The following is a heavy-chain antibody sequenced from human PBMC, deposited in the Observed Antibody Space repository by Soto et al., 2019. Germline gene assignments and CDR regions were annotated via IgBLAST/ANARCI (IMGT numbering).Heavy chain of an antibody. D-gene: IGHD3-3*01. CDR3: GRDTAGGYDFWSGYSSYYYYGMDV. CDR1: GGSVSSGSYY. V-gene: IGHV4-61*01. Sequence: SETLSLTCTVSGGSVSSGSYYCSWIRQPPGKGLEWIGYIYYSGSTNYNTSLKSRVTISVDTSKNQFFLKLSSVTAADTAVYYCGRDTAGGYDFWSGYSSYYYYGMDVWGQGTTVTVSS. CDR2: IYYSGST. J-gene: IGHJ6*02.